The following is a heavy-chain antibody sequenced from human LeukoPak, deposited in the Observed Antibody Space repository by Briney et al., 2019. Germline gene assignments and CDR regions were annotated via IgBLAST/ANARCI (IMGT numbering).Heavy chain of an antibody. V-gene: IGHV3-23*01. J-gene: IGHJ4*02. Sequence: GGTLRLSCAASGFTISSYAMSWVRQPPGKGLEWVSAISGSGGSTYYADSVKGRSTISSDNSKNTLFLQINIPTADATVYYYGTKALGDYVWGSQTRVFDYWGQGTLVTVS. D-gene: IGHD3-16*01. CDR2: ISGSGGST. CDR3: TKALGDYVWGSQTRVFDY. CDR1: GFTISSYA.